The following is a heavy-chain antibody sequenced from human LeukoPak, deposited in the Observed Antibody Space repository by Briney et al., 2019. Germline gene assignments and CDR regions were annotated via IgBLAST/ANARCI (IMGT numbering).Heavy chain of an antibody. CDR2: INPTSGGT. CDR3: ARSQWLIDASIDY. D-gene: IGHD6-19*01. V-gene: IGHV1-2*02. J-gene: IGHJ4*02. Sequence: ASLKVSCKASGYTFTGYYMHWVRQAPGQGLEWMGWINPTSGGTKYAQKFQGRVTMTRDTSISTAYMELSRLRSDDTAVYYCARSQWLIDASIDYWGQGTLVTVPS. CDR1: GYTFTGYY.